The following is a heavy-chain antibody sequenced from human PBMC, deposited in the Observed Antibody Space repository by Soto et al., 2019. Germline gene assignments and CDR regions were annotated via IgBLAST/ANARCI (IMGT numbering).Heavy chain of an antibody. CDR2: IWYDGSNK. V-gene: IGHV3-33*01. Sequence: QVQLVESGGGVVQPGRSLRLSCAASGFTFSSYGMHWVRQAPGKGLEWVAVIWYDGSNKYYADSVKGRFTISRDNPKNTLYLQMNSLRDEDTAVYYCAREGRQLEGCFDYWGQGTLVTVSS. D-gene: IGHD6-13*01. CDR1: GFTFSSYG. CDR3: AREGRQLEGCFDY. J-gene: IGHJ4*02.